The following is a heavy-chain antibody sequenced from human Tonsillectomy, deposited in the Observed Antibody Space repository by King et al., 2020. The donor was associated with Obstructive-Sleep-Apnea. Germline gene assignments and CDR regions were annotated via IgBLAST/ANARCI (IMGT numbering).Heavy chain of an antibody. Sequence: VQLVESGGGVVQPGRSLRLSCAASGFTFSSYAMHWVRQAPGKGLEWVAVISYDGSNKYYADSVKCRFTISRDNSKNTLYLQMNSLRAEDTAVYYCARDGVTDDYWGQGTLVTVSS. CDR1: GFTFSSYA. D-gene: IGHD1-20*01. J-gene: IGHJ4*02. CDR2: ISYDGSNK. CDR3: ARDGVTDDY. V-gene: IGHV3-30-3*01.